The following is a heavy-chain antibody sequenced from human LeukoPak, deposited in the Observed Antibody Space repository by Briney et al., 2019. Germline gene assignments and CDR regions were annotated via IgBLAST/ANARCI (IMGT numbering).Heavy chain of an antibody. CDR3: ARRGYSYGYAIVY. CDR2: INPNSGGT. V-gene: IGHV1-2*04. J-gene: IGHJ4*02. CDR1: GYTFTGYY. Sequence: ASVKVSCKASGYTFTGYYMHWVRQAPGQGLEWMGWINPNSGGTNYAQKFQGWVTMTRDTSISTAYMELSRLRSDDTAVYYCARRGYSYGYAIVYWGQGTLVTVSS. D-gene: IGHD5-18*01.